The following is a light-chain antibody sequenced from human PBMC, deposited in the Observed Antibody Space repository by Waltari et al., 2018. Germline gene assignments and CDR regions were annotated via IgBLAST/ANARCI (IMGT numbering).Light chain of an antibody. V-gene: IGLV2-14*03. CDR2: DVS. CDR3: SSYTSSSTLG. J-gene: IGLJ1*01. Sequence: QSALTQPASVSGSPGQSITISCTGTSSDVGGDHYVSWYQQHPGKAPKLMIYDVSNRPSGVSNRVSGSKSGNTASLTISGLQAEDEADYYCSSYTSSSTLGFGTGTKVTVL. CDR1: SSDVGGDHY.